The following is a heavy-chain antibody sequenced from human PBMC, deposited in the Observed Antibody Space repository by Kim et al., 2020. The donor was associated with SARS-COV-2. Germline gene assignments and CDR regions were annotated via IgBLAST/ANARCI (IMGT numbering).Heavy chain of an antibody. Sequence: SQTLSLTCVISGDSVSSNSVAWHWIRQSPLRGLEWLGRTYYRSKYYNNYAVSVKSRITTNPDTSKNQFSLHLSSVTPEDTAVYYCARVGPTGDLDYWGQGTLVTVSS. D-gene: IGHD7-27*01. J-gene: IGHJ4*02. CDR2: TYYRSKYYN. CDR3: ARVGPTGDLDY. CDR1: GDSVSSNSVA. V-gene: IGHV6-1*01.